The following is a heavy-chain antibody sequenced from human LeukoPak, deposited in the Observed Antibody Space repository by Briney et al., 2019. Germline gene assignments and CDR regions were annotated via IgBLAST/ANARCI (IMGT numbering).Heavy chain of an antibody. J-gene: IGHJ4*02. CDR1: GFTFSSYA. Sequence: GGSLRLSCAASGFTFSSYAMSWVRQAPGKGLEWVSSISGSGSGGSTYYADSVKGRFTISRDNSKNTLYLQMNSLRAEDTAVYYCAREHYDILTGYSAYYFDYWGQGTLVTVSS. V-gene: IGHV3-23*01. D-gene: IGHD3-9*01. CDR3: AREHYDILTGYSAYYFDY. CDR2: ISGSGSGGST.